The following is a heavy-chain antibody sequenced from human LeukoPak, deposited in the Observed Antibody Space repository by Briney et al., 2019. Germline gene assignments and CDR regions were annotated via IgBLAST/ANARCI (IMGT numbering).Heavy chain of an antibody. V-gene: IGHV3-7*04. CDR2: TKHDGSER. CDR3: ARGGLYGDYYFDY. J-gene: IGHJ4*02. CDR1: GFTFTSYW. D-gene: IGHD2-21*02. Sequence: GGSLRLSCAASGFTFTSYWMTWVRRAPGKGLEWVANTKHDGSERYYVDSVKGRFTISRDSVKNSLFLQMDSLRAEDTAVYYCARGGLYGDYYFDYWGQGTLVTVTS.